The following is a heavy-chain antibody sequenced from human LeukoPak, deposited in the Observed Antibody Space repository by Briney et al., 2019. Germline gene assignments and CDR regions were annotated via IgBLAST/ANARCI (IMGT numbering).Heavy chain of an antibody. CDR1: GGSISSYY. Sequence: SETLSLTCTVSGGSISSYYWGWIRQPPGKGLDWIGSIYHSGKTYYNPSLESRVTISVDTSKNQFSLKLTSVTAADTAVYYCARHEGTTPYWGQGTLVTVSS. CDR2: IYHSGKT. D-gene: IGHD2-2*01. J-gene: IGHJ4*02. V-gene: IGHV4-59*08. CDR3: ARHEGTTPY.